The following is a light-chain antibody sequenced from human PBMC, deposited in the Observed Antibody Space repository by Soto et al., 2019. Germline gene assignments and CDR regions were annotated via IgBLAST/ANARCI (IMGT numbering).Light chain of an antibody. V-gene: IGLV1-47*01. J-gene: IGLJ1*01. CDR3: AAWDDSLSVIYV. CDR2: RHN. CDR1: HSNIGSNF. Sequence: QSVLTQPPSASVTPEQTVTISCSGSHSNIGSNFVYWYQQLPGTAPKLLIYRHNQRPSGGPDRFSASKSGTSASLDISGLRADDEADYYCAAWDDSLSVIYVFGTGTKVTVL.